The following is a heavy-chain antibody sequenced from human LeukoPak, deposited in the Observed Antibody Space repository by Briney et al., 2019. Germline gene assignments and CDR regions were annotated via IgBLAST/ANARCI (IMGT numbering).Heavy chain of an antibody. J-gene: IGHJ6*03. V-gene: IGHV4-59*01. CDR2: IYYSGST. CDR1: GGSISSYY. CDR3: ARRSGESSYYYYYYMDV. D-gene: IGHD2-15*01. Sequence: SETLSLTCTVSGGSISSYYWSWIRQPPGKGLEWIGYIYYSGSTNYNPSLKSRVTISVDTSKNQFSLKLSSVTAADTAVYYCARRSGESSYYYYYYMDVWGKGTTVTVSS.